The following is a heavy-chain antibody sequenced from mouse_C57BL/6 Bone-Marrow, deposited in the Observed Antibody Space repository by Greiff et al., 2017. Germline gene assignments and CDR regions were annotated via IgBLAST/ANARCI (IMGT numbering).Heavy chain of an antibody. D-gene: IGHD1-1*01. CDR3: ARQGNYYYGSSPAWFAY. Sequence: EVKLVESGGGLVQPGGSLKLSCAASGFTFSDYYMYWVRQTPEKRLEWVAYISNGGGSTYYPDTVKGRFTISRDNAKNTLYLQMSRLKSEDTAMYYCARQGNYYYGSSPAWFAYWGQGTLVTVSA. CDR2: ISNGGGST. J-gene: IGHJ3*01. CDR1: GFTFSDYY. V-gene: IGHV5-12*01.